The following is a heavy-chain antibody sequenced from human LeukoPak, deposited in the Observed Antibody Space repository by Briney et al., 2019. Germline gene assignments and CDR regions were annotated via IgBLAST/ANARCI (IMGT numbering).Heavy chain of an antibody. CDR3: ARARTFTEYFDY. V-gene: IGHV4-30-2*01. CDR1: GGSISSGGYS. CDR2: IYHSGST. Sequence: SETLSLTCAVSGGSISSGGYSWSWIRQPPGKGLEWIGYIYHSGSTYYNPSLKSRVTISVDRSKNQFSLKLSSVTAADTAVYYCARARTFTEYFDYWGRGTLVNVSS. J-gene: IGHJ4*02. D-gene: IGHD1-14*01.